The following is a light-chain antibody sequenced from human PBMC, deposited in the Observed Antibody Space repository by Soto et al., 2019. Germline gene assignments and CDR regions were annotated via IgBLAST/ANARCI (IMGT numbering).Light chain of an antibody. J-gene: IGLJ2*01. V-gene: IGLV1-44*01. CDR3: AAWDDSLNAVV. Sequence: QSVLTQPPSVSGTPGQKGSISCSGSASNLGGNPVNWYQHLPGAAPKLLIYTNHQRPSGFPDRFSGSKSGTSASLAISGLRSEDDADFYCAAWDDSLNAVVFGGGTKLTVL. CDR2: TNH. CDR1: ASNLGGNP.